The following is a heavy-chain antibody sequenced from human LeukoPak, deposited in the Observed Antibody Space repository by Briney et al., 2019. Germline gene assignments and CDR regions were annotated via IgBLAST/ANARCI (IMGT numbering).Heavy chain of an antibody. J-gene: IGHJ5*02. CDR3: ARAGPIWFGELLSWFDP. Sequence: SETLSLTCTVSGGSISSYYWSWIRQPAGKGLEWIGRIYTSGSTNYNPSLKSRVTMSVDTSKNQFSLKLSSVTAADMAVYYCARAGPIWFGELLSWFDPWGQGTLVTVSS. CDR1: GGSISSYY. V-gene: IGHV4-4*07. CDR2: IYTSGST. D-gene: IGHD3-10*01.